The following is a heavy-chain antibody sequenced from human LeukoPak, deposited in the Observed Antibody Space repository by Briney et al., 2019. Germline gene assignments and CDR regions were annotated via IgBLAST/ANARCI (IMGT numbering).Heavy chain of an antibody. J-gene: IGHJ4*02. CDR2: ISSSSSYI. CDR1: GFTFSSYW. V-gene: IGHV3-21*01. CDR3: AQDIGWLQFAY. D-gene: IGHD5-24*01. Sequence: PGGSLRLSCAASGFTFSSYWMSWVRQAPGKGLEWVSSISSSSSYIYYADSVKGRFTISRDNAKNSLYLQMNSLRAEDTAVYYCAQDIGWLQFAYWGQGTLVTVSS.